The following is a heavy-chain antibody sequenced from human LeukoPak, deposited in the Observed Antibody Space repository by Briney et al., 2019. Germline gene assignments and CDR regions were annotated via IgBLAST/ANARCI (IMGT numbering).Heavy chain of an antibody. Sequence: GASVKVSCKASGYTFTSYGIIWVRQAPGQGLEWMGWISAYNGNTNYAQKLQGRVTMTTDTSTSTAYMELRSLRSDDTAVYYCARRYSTSSYWYFDLWGRGTLVTVSS. V-gene: IGHV1-18*01. D-gene: IGHD2-2*01. CDR3: ARRYSTSSYWYFDL. J-gene: IGHJ2*01. CDR2: ISAYNGNT. CDR1: GYTFTSYG.